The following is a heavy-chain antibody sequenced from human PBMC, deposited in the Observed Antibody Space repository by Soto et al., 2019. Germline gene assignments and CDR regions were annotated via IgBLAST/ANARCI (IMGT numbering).Heavy chain of an antibody. CDR3: ARLTAAGKPYYYYYGMDV. D-gene: IGHD6-13*01. J-gene: IGHJ6*02. CDR2: ISAYNGNT. V-gene: IGHV1-18*01. Sequence: ASVKVSCKASGYTFTSYGISWVRQAPGQGLEWMGWISAYNGNTNYAQKLQGRVTMTTDTSTSTAYMELRSLRSDDTAVYYCARLTAAGKPYYYYYGMDVWGQGTTVTVSS. CDR1: GYTFTSYG.